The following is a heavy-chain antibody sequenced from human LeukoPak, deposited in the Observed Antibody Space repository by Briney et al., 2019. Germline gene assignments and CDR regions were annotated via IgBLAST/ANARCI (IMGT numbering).Heavy chain of an antibody. CDR1: GFTVSSNY. CDR3: ARSTYYYDSSGYSD. V-gene: IGHV3-53*01. J-gene: IGHJ4*02. CDR2: IYSGGST. Sequence: GGSLRLSCAASGFTVSSNYMSWVRQAPGNGLEWVSVIYSGGSTYYADSVKGRFTISRDNSKNTLYLQMNSLRAEDTAVYYCARSTYYYDSSGYSDWGQGTLVTVSS. D-gene: IGHD3-22*01.